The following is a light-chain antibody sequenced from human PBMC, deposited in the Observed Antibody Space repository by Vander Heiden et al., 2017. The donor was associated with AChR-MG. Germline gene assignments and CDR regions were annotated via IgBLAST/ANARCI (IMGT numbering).Light chain of an antibody. CDR1: NVGSKC. CDR3: KVWDSSSYHVV. CDR2: ADS. V-gene: IGLV3-21*03. Sequence: SYLLTQPPSVLVASAKTARSTCGGDNVGSKCVHCNRQKPGQAPVLVVYADSNRPSGIPERFSGSNAGNTATLTISWVDAGDEADYYCKVWDSSSYHVVFGGGTKLTVL. J-gene: IGLJ2*01.